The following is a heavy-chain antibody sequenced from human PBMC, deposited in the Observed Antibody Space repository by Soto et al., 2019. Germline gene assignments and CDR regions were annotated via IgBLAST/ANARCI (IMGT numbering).Heavy chain of an antibody. CDR3: ARPDEGGYSSNHHYSYALDV. CDR1: GGTFRSYS. CDR2: IIPIFDIT. V-gene: IGHV1-69*13. J-gene: IGHJ6*02. Sequence: ASVKVSCKASGGTFRSYSISWVRQAPGQGLEWMGGIIPIFDITDYAQKFQGRVTITADESTSTAYMELSSLGSDDTPVYYCARPDEGGYSSNHHYSYALDVWGQRTPVTVS. D-gene: IGHD3-22*01.